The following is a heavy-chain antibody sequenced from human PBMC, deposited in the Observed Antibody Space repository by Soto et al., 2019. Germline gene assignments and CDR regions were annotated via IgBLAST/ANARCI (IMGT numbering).Heavy chain of an antibody. CDR2: IRGSGGTIT. V-gene: IGHV3-23*01. CDR3: AIISGFYYAVADY. D-gene: IGHD3-22*01. J-gene: IGHJ4*02. CDR1: GLNFSNYA. Sequence: EVRLLESGGGLVQPGGSLRLSCTASGLNFSNYARSWIRQAPGKGLEWVSGIRGSGGTITYYADSVKGRFTISRDNSKSTLFLQMNSLRAEDTAVYYCAIISGFYYAVADYWGQGTLVTVSS.